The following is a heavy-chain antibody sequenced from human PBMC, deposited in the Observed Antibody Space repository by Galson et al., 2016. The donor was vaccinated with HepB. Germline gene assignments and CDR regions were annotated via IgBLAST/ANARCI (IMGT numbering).Heavy chain of an antibody. D-gene: IGHD2-15*01. V-gene: IGHV6-1*01. CDR1: GDSVSSNSAA. J-gene: IGHJ2*01. CDR3: ARGETAPATDWYFDL. CDR2: TCYKSKWHN. Sequence: CAISGDSVSSNSAAWNWIRQSPSRGLEWLGRTCYKSKWHNDYAPSVKSRITINPDTSKNLFSLQLHSVTPEDTAVYYCARGETAPATDWYFDLWGRGTLVPVSS.